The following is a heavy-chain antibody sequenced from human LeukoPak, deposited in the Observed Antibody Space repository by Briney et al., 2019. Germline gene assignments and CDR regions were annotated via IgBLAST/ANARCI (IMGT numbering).Heavy chain of an antibody. J-gene: IGHJ5*02. V-gene: IGHV4-59*08. CDR3: ARRSASGRPFDP. D-gene: IGHD3-10*01. CDR1: GDSISSYY. CDR2: IYYSGNT. Sequence: SETLSLTCTVSGDSISSYYWSWIRQPPRKGLEWIGHIYYSGNTNYNPSLKTRVTISVDTSKNQFSLKLNSVTAADTAVYYCARRSASGRPFDPWGQGTLVTVSS.